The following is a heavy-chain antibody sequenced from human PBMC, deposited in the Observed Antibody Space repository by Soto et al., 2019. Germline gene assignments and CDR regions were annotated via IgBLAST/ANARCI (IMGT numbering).Heavy chain of an antibody. CDR2: TYYRSKWYN. Sequence: SQTLSLTCAISGDSVSRNSAAWNWIRQSPSRGLEWLGRTYYRSKWYNDYAVSVKSRITINPDTSKNHFSLQLSSVTPDDTAVYYCARAEYYDSSGYNSWGQGTLVTVSS. CDR1: GDSVSRNSAA. D-gene: IGHD3-22*01. V-gene: IGHV6-1*01. J-gene: IGHJ4*02. CDR3: ARAEYYDSSGYNS.